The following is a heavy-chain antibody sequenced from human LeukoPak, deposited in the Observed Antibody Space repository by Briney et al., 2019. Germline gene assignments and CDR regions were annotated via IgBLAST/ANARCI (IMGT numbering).Heavy chain of an antibody. J-gene: IGHJ4*02. CDR1: GFTFSSYG. Sequence: GGSLRLSCAASGFTFSSYGMHWVRQAPGKGLEWVAVISCDGSNKYYADSVKGRFTISRDNAKNSLYLQMNSLRDEDTAVYYCARAASGTGYFDYWGQGTLVTVSS. V-gene: IGHV3-30*03. CDR2: ISCDGSNK. D-gene: IGHD1-14*01. CDR3: ARAASGTGYFDY.